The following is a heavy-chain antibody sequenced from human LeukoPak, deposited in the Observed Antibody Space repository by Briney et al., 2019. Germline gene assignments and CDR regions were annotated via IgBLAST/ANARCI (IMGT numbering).Heavy chain of an antibody. CDR2: INPNTGDT. CDR1: GYTFTYYY. J-gene: IGHJ3*02. V-gene: IGHV1-2*06. CDR3: AITVVANAFDN. Sequence: ASVKVSCEASGYTFTYYYIHWLRQAPGQGLEWMGRINPNTGDTNYAQKFQGRVTMTRDTFITTAYMDLSGLRSDDTALYYCAITVVANAFDNWGQGTMITVSS. D-gene: IGHD4-23*01.